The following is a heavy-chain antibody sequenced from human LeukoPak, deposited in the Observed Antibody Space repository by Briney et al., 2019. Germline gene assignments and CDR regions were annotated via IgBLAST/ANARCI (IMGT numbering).Heavy chain of an antibody. V-gene: IGHV3-11*01. Sequence: PGGSLRLSCAASGFTFSDYYMSWIRQAPGKGLERVSYISSSGSTIYYADSVKGRFTISRDNAKNSLYLQMNSLRAEDTAVYYCARDLQKTGCRKCGYGMDVWGQGTTVTVSS. J-gene: IGHJ6*02. D-gene: IGHD3-9*01. CDR3: ARDLQKTGCRKCGYGMDV. CDR1: GFTFSDYY. CDR2: ISSSGSTI.